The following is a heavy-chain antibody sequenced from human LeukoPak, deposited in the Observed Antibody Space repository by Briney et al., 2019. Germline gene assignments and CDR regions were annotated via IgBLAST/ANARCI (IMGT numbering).Heavy chain of an antibody. CDR1: GFTFSSYA. CDR2: ISYGGSNK. D-gene: IGHD3-16*01. Sequence: GGSLRLSCAASGFTFSSYAMHWVRQAPGKGLEWVAVISYGGSNKYYADSVKGRFTISRDNSKNTLYLQMNSLRAEDTAVYYCARGRGDYWGQGTLVTVSS. V-gene: IGHV3-30*01. CDR3: ARGRGDY. J-gene: IGHJ4*02.